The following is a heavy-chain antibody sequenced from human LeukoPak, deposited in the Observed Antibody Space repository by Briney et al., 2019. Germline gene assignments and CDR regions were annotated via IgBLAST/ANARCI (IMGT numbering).Heavy chain of an antibody. D-gene: IGHD1-1*01. V-gene: IGHV3-33*06. CDR2: IWYDGSIK. J-gene: IGHJ4*02. CDR1: GFSFSSYG. CDR3: AKRYNSEYLAPVQN. Sequence: PGRSLRLSCAASGFSFSSYGMHWVRQAPGKGLEWVAVIWYDGSIKYYADSVKGRFTISRDNSKNTLFLQMNSLRTEDTAVYYCAKRYNSEYLAPVQNWGQGTLVTVSS.